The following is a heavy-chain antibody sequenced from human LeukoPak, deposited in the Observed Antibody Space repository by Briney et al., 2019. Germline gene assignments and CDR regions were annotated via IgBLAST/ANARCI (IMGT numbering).Heavy chain of an antibody. CDR2: ISSITTYI. J-gene: IGHJ6*02. V-gene: IGHV3-21*01. Sequence: GGSLRLSCAASGFTFSSYTMNWVRQAPGKGLEWVSSISSITTYIYYADSVKGRFTISRDNAKNSLYLQMNSLRAEDTAVYYCATKGAAGQYYYYSMDVWGQGTTVTVSS. CDR1: GFTFSSYT. CDR3: ATKGAAGQYYYYSMDV. D-gene: IGHD6-13*01.